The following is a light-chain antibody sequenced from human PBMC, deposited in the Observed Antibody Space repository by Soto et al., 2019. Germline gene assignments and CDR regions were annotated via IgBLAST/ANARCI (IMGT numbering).Light chain of an antibody. CDR3: AAWDDSLNGVI. CDR1: SSDVGGYNY. Sequence: QSALTQPASVSGSPGQSITISCTGTSSDVGGYNYVSWYQQHPGKAPKLIIYSNNERPSGVPDRFSGSKSGTSASLAISGLQSGDEADYYCAAWDDSLNGVIFGGGTKLTVL. V-gene: IGLV2-14*01. CDR2: SNN. J-gene: IGLJ2*01.